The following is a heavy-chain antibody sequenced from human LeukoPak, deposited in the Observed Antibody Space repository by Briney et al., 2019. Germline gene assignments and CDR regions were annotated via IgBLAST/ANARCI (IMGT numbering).Heavy chain of an antibody. CDR3: ARRTDSGWHYFDY. V-gene: IGHV5-51*01. Sequence: EPLKISCRASGYSFTSYWIGWVRQMPAKDLEWMGIINPGDSDTRYSPSFQGQVTISADMSNSTAFLQWSSLKASDTAMYYCARRTDSGWHYFDYWGQGTLVTVSS. CDR1: GYSFTSYW. CDR2: INPGDSDT. J-gene: IGHJ4*02. D-gene: IGHD6-19*01.